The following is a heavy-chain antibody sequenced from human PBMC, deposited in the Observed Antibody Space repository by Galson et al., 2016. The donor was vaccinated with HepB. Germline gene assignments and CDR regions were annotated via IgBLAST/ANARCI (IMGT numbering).Heavy chain of an antibody. J-gene: IGHJ6*02. V-gene: IGHV1-69*06. CDR3: GRRRYLDYFYGMDF. D-gene: IGHD3-9*01. CDR1: GGNFNSYA. CDR2: IIPMLDTP. Sequence: SCKVSGGNFNSYAINWVRQAPGQGLEWMGGIIPMLDTPNYARKFQGRVTITADKSTSTAYMELRSLRSDDTAVYYCGRRRYLDYFYGMDFWGQGTTVTVSS.